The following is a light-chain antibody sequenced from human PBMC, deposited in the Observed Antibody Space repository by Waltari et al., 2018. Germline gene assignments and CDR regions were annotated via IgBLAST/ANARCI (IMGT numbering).Light chain of an antibody. J-gene: IGKJ1*01. CDR3: QHYVRLPAT. Sequence: EIVLTQSPGTLSLSPGERATLSCRASQSVGSNLAWYQQKPGQPPRLLIYGASSRATGIPDRFSGSGSGTDFSLTIGRLEPEDFAVYYCQHYVRLPATFGQGTKVEIK. V-gene: IGKV3-20*01. CDR1: QSVGSN. CDR2: GAS.